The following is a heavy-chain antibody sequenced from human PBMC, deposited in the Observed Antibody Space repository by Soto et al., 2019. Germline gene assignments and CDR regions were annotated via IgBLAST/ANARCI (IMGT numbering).Heavy chain of an antibody. D-gene: IGHD3-16*01. V-gene: IGHV3-66*01. J-gene: IGHJ4*02. CDR3: AAYSHKGY. CDR1: GFTVSNNY. CDR2: IYSGGST. Sequence: PGGSLRLSCAASGFTVSNNYMSWVRQAPGKGLEWVSLIYSGGSTYYADSVKGRFSISRDSSKNTLYLQMNNLRAEDTAMYYCAAYSHKGYWGQGTLVTVSS.